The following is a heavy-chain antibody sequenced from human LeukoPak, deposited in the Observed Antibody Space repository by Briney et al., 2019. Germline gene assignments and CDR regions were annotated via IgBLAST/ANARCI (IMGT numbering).Heavy chain of an antibody. Sequence: WASVKVSCKASGYTFTAYYIHWVRQAPGQGLEWMGRIIPILGIANYAQKFQGRVTITADKSTSTAYMELSSLRSEDTAVYYCARASQGAVDYWGQGTLVTVSS. CDR3: ARASQGAVDY. CDR1: GYTFTAYY. CDR2: IIPILGIA. J-gene: IGHJ4*02. D-gene: IGHD3-16*01. V-gene: IGHV1-69*04.